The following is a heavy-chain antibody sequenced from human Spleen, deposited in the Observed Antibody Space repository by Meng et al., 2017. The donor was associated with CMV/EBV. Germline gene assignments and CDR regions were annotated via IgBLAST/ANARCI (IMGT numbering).Heavy chain of an antibody. D-gene: IGHD3-22*01. Sequence: HLRLGGAGRFNPLETLSLTCAVYGGSFSGYYWSWIRQPPGKGLEWIGEINHSGSTNYNPSLKSRVTISVDTSKNQFSLKLSSVTAADTAVYYCARYAWHSMMPFDYWGQGTLVTVSS. CDR3: ARYAWHSMMPFDY. CDR1: GGSFSGYY. CDR2: INHSGST. V-gene: IGHV4-34*01. J-gene: IGHJ4*02.